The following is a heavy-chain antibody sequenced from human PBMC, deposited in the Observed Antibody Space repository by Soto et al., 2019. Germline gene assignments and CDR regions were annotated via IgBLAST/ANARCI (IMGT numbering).Heavy chain of an antibody. CDR3: ASQISTVTTNSY. V-gene: IGHV1-69*02. Sequence: QVQLVQSGAEVKKPGSSVKVSCKASGGTFSSYTISWVRQAPGQGLEWMGRIIPILGIANYAQKFQGRVTITEDKSTSTSDMELSSLRSEDTAVYYCASQISTVTTNSYWGQGTLVTVSS. CDR1: GGTFSSYT. J-gene: IGHJ4*02. D-gene: IGHD4-17*01. CDR2: IIPILGIA.